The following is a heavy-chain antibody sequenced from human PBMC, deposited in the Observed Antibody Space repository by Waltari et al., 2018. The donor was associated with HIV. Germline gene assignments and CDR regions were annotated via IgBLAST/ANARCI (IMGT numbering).Heavy chain of an antibody. D-gene: IGHD6-25*01. Sequence: QLVESGGALVQPGRSLRLSCVASGFSFGDYAMYWVRQPPGKGLGWGSGISRNGDMVAYADAVKGRFTMSRDNAKRSLYLEMISLKPEDTSLYYCTKGRTAAAGFFACDTWGQGTRVIVSS. CDR2: ISRNGDMV. CDR3: TKGRTAAAGFFACDT. V-gene: IGHV3-9*01. J-gene: IGHJ3*02. CDR1: GFSFGDYA.